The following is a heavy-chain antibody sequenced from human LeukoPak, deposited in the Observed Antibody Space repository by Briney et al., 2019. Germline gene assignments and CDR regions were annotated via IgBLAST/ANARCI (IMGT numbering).Heavy chain of an antibody. Sequence: SETLSLTCTVSGGSISSGSCYWSWIRQPAGKGLEWIGRIYTSGSTNYNPSLKSRVTMSVDTSKNQFSLKLSSVTAADTAVYYCARATYSGYDWDFDYWGQGTLVTVSS. CDR2: IYTSGST. CDR1: GGSISSGSCY. CDR3: ARATYSGYDWDFDY. V-gene: IGHV4-61*02. J-gene: IGHJ4*02. D-gene: IGHD5-12*01.